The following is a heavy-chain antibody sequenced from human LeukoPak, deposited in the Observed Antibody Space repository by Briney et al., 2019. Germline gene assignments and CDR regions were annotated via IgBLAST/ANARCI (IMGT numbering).Heavy chain of an antibody. CDR1: GGTFSSYA. V-gene: IGHV1-69*04. CDR2: IIPILGIA. D-gene: IGHD2-2*01. J-gene: IGHJ4*02. Sequence: ASVKFSCKASGGTFSSYAISWVGQVPGQGLEWMGRIIPILGIANYAQKFQGRVTITADKSTSTAYMELSSLRSEDTAVYYCARDSQLLLFYYFDYWGQGTLVTVSS. CDR3: ARDSQLLLFYYFDY.